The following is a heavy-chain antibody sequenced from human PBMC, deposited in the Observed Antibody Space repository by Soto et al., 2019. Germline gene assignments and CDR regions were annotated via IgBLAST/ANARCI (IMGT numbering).Heavy chain of an antibody. J-gene: IGHJ5*01. CDR3: ARVGDDYGVFLEDPTAKNCFDS. CDR1: GYTFTSYD. D-gene: IGHD4-17*01. Sequence: ASVKVSCKASGYTFTSYDINWVRQATGQGLEWMGWMNPNSGNTGYAQKFQGRVTMTRNTSISTAYMELSSLRSEDTAVYYCARVGDDYGVFLEDPTAKNCFDSWGQATLVTVFS. V-gene: IGHV1-8*01. CDR2: MNPNSGNT.